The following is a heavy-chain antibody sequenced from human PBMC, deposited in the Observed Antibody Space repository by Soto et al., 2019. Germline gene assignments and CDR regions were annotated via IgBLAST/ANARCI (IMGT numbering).Heavy chain of an antibody. CDR3: TRGRRATGVGY. D-gene: IGHD5-12*01. CDR2: INLSGGT. CDR1: GGSFSGYY. Sequence: PSETLSLTCGVYGGSFSGYYWSWIRQSPGKGLVWIGEINLSGGTNHNPALKSRVSMSVDTSKNQFSLKLSSVTAADTAIYYCTRGRRATGVGYWGQGSLVTVSS. V-gene: IGHV4-34*01. J-gene: IGHJ4*02.